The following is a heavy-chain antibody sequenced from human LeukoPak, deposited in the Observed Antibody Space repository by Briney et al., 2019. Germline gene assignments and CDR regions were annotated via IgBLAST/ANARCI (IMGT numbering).Heavy chain of an antibody. CDR3: ARDNRGDYGDYYFDY. D-gene: IGHD4-17*01. CDR2: ISAYNSNT. J-gene: IGHJ4*02. Sequence: ASVKVSCKASGYTFTSYGISWVRQAPGQGLEWMGWISAYNSNTNYAQKLQGRVTMTTDTSTSTAYMELRSLRSDDTAVYYCARDNRGDYGDYYFDYWGQGTLVTVSS. V-gene: IGHV1-18*01. CDR1: GYTFTSYG.